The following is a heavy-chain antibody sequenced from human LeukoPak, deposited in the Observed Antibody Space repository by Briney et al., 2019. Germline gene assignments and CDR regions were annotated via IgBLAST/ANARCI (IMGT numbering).Heavy chain of an antibody. V-gene: IGHV3-30*02. Sequence: QSGGSLRLSCAAFAFIFSNYGMHWVRQAPGKGLEGVAFIRYEGRNKYYAGSVKGRFTISRDNSKNTLYLQMNSLRTEDTAMYYCARGVNSGYFDYCGQGTLVTVSS. CDR2: IRYEGRNK. CDR3: ARGVNSGYFDY. D-gene: IGHD1-26*01. J-gene: IGHJ4*02. CDR1: AFIFSNYG.